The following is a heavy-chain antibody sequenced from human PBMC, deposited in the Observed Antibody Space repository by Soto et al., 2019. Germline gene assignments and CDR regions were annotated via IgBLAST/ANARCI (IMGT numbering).Heavy chain of an antibody. CDR3: ARDGDYFGSGSPPLLSR. CDR1: GGSITSGGYC. J-gene: IGHJ4*02. Sequence: QVQLQESGPGLVKPSQTLSLTCTVFGGSITSGGYCWTWIRQHPVKGLEWMGHIYYSGSTSYNPSLKSRVTISIDTSKNQFSLKLTSVTAAETAVYYCARDGDYFGSGSPPLLSRWGQGTLVTVSS. V-gene: IGHV4-31*03. CDR2: IYYSGST. D-gene: IGHD3-10*01.